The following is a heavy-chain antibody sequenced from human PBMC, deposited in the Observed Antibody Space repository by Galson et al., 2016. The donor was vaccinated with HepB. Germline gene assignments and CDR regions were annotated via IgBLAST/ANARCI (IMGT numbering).Heavy chain of an antibody. Sequence: SVKVSCKVSGYTLTELSMHWVRQAPGKGLEWMGGFDPDDGERMYAEKFQGRVTMTEDTSTDTAYMDLSSLRSEDTAVYYCAVVMVDFELDAFDFWGQGTMVTFSS. CDR1: GYTLTELS. CDR2: FDPDDGER. CDR3: AVVMVDFELDAFDF. D-gene: IGHD2-15*01. J-gene: IGHJ3*01. V-gene: IGHV1-24*01.